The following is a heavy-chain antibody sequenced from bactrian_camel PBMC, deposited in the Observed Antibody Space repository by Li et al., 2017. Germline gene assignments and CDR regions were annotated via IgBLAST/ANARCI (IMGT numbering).Heavy chain of an antibody. V-gene: IGHV3S10*01. CDR3: DAKNTLYLQLNNLKTDDTAMYYCVQGGIGASAV. CDR2: IDSDGTT. CDR1: GFTFSSHY. Sequence: DVQLVESGGGSVQAGGSLRLSCATSGFTFSSHYMAWFRQAPGKARVGVAGIDSDGTTSYTDFVKGRFTISKDDGNHNGLTAYAPFAEGRFTISRDDAKNTLYLQLNNLKTDDTAMYYCVQGGIGASAVRGQGTQVTVS. J-gene: IGHJ4*01. D-gene: IGHD2*01.